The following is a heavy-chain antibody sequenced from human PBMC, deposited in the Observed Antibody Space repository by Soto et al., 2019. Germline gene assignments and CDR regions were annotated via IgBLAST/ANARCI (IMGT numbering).Heavy chain of an antibody. V-gene: IGHV3-7*01. Sequence: GGSLRLSCAASGFTFSSYWMSSVRQAPGKGLEWVANIKQDGSEKYYVDSVKGRFTISRDNAKNSLYLQMNSLRAEDTAVYYCARDLTWIQLWLFDYWGQGTLVTVSS. D-gene: IGHD5-18*01. J-gene: IGHJ4*02. CDR3: ARDLTWIQLWLFDY. CDR2: IKQDGSEK. CDR1: GFTFSSYW.